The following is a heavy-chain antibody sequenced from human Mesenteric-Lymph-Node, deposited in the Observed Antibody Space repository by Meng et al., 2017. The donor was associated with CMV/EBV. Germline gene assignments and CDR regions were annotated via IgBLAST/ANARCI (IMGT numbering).Heavy chain of an antibody. CDR2: ISVSGSGI. CDR1: GFTFSSYE. J-gene: IGHJ4*02. D-gene: IGHD3-10*01. CDR3: ARSDYYGSGSSLVDY. Sequence: GESLKISCAASGFTFSSYEMNWVRQAPGKGLEWVAYISVSGSGIYYADSVKGRFTISRDNAKNSLYLQMNSLRVEDTAIYYCARSDYYGSGSSLVDYWGQGTLVTVSS. V-gene: IGHV3-48*03.